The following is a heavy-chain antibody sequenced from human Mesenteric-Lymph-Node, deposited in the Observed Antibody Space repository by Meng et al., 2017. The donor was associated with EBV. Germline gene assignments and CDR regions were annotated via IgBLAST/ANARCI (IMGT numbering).Heavy chain of an antibody. CDR3: ARGGDYHDY. CDR1: GGSFSGYY. V-gene: IGHV4-34*01. J-gene: IGHJ4*02. CDR2: INHSGST. Sequence: QLQQRVSGLLKPSDTLSLTCAVYGGSFSGYYWSWIRQPPGKGLEWIGEINHSGSTNYNPSLKSRVTISVDTSKNQFSLKLSSVSAADTAVYYCARGGDYHDYWGQGILVTVSS.